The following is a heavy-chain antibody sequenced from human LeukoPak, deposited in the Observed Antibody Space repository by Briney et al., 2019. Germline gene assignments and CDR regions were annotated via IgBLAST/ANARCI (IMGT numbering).Heavy chain of an antibody. CDR1: GFTFNNYA. V-gene: IGHV3-23*01. CDR3: AKDLGSGYYYYFDS. CDR2: ISGSGGTT. J-gene: IGHJ4*02. Sequence: GGSLRLSCAASGFTFNNYAMSWVRQAPGKGPEWLSAISGSGGTTYSADSVKGRFTISRDNSKNTLFLQMNSLRAEDTAVYYCAKDLGSGYYYYFDSWGQGTLVTVSS. D-gene: IGHD3-3*01.